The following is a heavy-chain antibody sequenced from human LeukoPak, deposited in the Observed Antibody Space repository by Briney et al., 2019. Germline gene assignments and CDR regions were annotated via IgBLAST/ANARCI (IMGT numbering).Heavy chain of an antibody. CDR1: GFTFTSYS. J-gene: IGHJ4*02. D-gene: IGHD2-2*01. CDR3: AKPRARCSSASCYFDY. CDR2: ISGSSKHR. Sequence: GGSLRLSCAASGFTFTSYSMNWVRQAPGKGLEWVSSISGSSKHRYYADSVKGRFTISRDNSKDVLYLQMNSLRTEDTAFYYCAKPRARCSSASCYFDYWGQGTLVSVSS. V-gene: IGHV3-21*04.